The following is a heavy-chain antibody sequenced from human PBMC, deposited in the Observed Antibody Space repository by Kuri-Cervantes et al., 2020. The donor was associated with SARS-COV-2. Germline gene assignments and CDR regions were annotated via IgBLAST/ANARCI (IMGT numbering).Heavy chain of an antibody. Sequence: SETLSLTCAVYGGSFSGYYWGWIRQPPGKGLEWIGEINHSGSTNYNPSLKSRVTISVDTSKNQFSLKLSSVTAADTAVYYCARRSTSITIFGVVNINPFDYWGQATLVTVSS. D-gene: IGHD3-3*01. CDR3: ARRSTSITIFGVVNINPFDY. V-gene: IGHV4-34*01. J-gene: IGHJ4*02. CDR1: GGSFSGYY. CDR2: INHSGST.